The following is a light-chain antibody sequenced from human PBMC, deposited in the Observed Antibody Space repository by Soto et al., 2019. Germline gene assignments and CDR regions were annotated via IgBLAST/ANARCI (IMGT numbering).Light chain of an antibody. CDR2: DDT. J-gene: IGLJ3*02. CDR1: SSDVGTYKP. CDR3: CSVAGSTTS. V-gene: IGLV2-23*01. Sequence: QSVLTQPASVSGSPGQSITISCTGTSSDVGTYKPVSWYQQYPGKAPKVIIYDDTKRPSGVSSRFSGSKSGNTASLTISGLQAEDEADYYCCSVAGSTTSFGGGTKLTVL.